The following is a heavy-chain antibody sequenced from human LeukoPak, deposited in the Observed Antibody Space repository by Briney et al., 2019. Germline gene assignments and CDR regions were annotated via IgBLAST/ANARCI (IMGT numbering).Heavy chain of an antibody. CDR3: ARVCVVVIAIRAR. Sequence: GGALRLSCAASGFTFSSYAMHWVRQAPGKGLEWVAVISYDGSNKYYADSVKGRFTISRDNSKNTLYLQMKSLRAEDTAVYYCARVCVVVIAIRARGGQGTLVTASS. J-gene: IGHJ4*02. CDR2: ISYDGSNK. V-gene: IGHV3-30-3*01. CDR1: GFTFSSYA. D-gene: IGHD2-21*01.